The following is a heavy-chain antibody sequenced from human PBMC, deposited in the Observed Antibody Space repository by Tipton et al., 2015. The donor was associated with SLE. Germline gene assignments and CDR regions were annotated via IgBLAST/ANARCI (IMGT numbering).Heavy chain of an antibody. CDR3: ARDRSRSGSDVFDY. Sequence: QLVQSGPEVKKPGASVKVSCTASGYTFSSNYIHWVRQAPGQGLEWMGIVNPDTGGTSYAQRFQGRVTVTADTSSSTVYVELSSLRYEDTAVYYCARDRSRSGSDVFDYWGHGSFVTVSS. V-gene: IGHV1-46*01. J-gene: IGHJ4*01. CDR2: VNPDTGGT. D-gene: IGHD6-19*01. CDR1: GYTFSSNY.